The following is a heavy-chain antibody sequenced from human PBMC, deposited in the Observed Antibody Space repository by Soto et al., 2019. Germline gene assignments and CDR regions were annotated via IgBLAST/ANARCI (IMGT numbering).Heavy chain of an antibody. CDR1: GGTFSTST. CDR2: TIPIVDRA. CDR3: ARAVAGTSILDS. J-gene: IGHJ4*02. V-gene: IGHV1-69*08. D-gene: IGHD6-19*01. Sequence: QVQLVQSGAEVKKPGSSVKISCQASGGTFSTSTISWVRQAPGQGLEWMGRTIPIVDRAIYAQNFQGRVTMTADKSTNTVCMEMFSLRSDDTAVYYCARAVAGTSILDSWGQGTLVTVSS.